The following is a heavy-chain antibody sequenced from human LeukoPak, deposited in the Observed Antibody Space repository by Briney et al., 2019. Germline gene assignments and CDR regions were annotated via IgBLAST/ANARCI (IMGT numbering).Heavy chain of an antibody. J-gene: IGHJ4*02. CDR1: GFTFTNAW. Sequence: GGSLRLSCAASGFTFTNAWMYWVRQAPGKGLEWVGRIKSETDGGTADYAAPVKGRFTISRDDSNNTLYLQLNSLKTEDTAMYYCTIDYDYAWGSYRLGYWGQGTLVTVSS. V-gene: IGHV3-15*01. D-gene: IGHD3-16*02. CDR2: IKSETDGGTA. CDR3: TIDYDYAWGSYRLGY.